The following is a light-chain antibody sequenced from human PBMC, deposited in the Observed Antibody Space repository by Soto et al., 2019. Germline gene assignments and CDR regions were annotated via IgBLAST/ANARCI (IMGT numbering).Light chain of an antibody. CDR2: WAS. J-gene: IGKJ2*01. V-gene: IGKV4-1*01. CDR1: QSLLYSSNNNNY. CDR3: QQYYTPQLT. Sequence: DIVVTQSPHSLPVSLGERATINCTSNQSLLYSSNNNNYLAWYQQKPGQPPKLLIYWASTRESGVPDRFSGSGSGTDFTLHISRLQAEDVAVYYCQQYYTPQLTLGQGIQLEMK.